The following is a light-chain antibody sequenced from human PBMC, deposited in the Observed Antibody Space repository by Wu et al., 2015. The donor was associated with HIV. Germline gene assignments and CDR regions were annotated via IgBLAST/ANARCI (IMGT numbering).Light chain of an antibody. CDR2: KAS. V-gene: IGKV1-5*03. J-gene: IGKJ1*01. CDR1: QSISTL. CDR3: QQYDTFLPT. Sequence: DIQMTQSPSTLSASVGDRVTITCRASQSISTLLAWYQQKPGEAPKFLIYKASSLQSGVPSRFSGSGSGTEFTLTINGLQPYDFATYYCQQYDTFLPTFGQGTKVEIK.